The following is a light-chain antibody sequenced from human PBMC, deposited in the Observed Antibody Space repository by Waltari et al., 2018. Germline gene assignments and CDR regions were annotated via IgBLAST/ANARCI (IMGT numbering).Light chain of an antibody. Sequence: EIVLTQSPATLSLSPGERATLPCRASQSVSSYLAWYQQKPGQAPRLLIYDASNRATGIPARFSGSGSGTDFTLTISSLEPEDFAVYYCQQRRNWPKWTFGQGTKVEIK. J-gene: IGKJ1*01. CDR2: DAS. CDR1: QSVSSY. V-gene: IGKV3-11*01. CDR3: QQRRNWPKWT.